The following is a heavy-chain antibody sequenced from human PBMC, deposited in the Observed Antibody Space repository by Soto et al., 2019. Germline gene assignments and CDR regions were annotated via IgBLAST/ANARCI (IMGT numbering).Heavy chain of an antibody. CDR2: MNPKSGYT. V-gene: IGHV1-8*01. D-gene: IGHD2-21*01. J-gene: IGHJ6*02. CDR1: GYTFSSYD. CDR3: ARAYGDPDV. Sequence: QVQLVQSGAEVKKPGASVKVSCKASGYTFSSYDINWVRQATGQGLEWMGWMNPKSGYTGYAQKFQGRVTMTRDTSISTADMEVSSLGSDDTAIYYCARAYGDPDVWCQGTPVTVS.